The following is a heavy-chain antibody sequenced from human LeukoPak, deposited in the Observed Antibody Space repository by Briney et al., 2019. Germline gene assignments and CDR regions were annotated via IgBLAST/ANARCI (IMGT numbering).Heavy chain of an antibody. CDR1: GGSFSGYY. Sequence: PSETLSLTCAVCGGSFSGYYWSWLRQPPGKGLEWIGEINHSGSTNYNPSLKSRVTISVDTSKNQFSLKLTSVTAADTAVYYCARATGGYDYDYWGQGTLVTVSS. CDR3: ARATGGYDYDY. D-gene: IGHD5-12*01. V-gene: IGHV4-34*01. J-gene: IGHJ4*02. CDR2: INHSGST.